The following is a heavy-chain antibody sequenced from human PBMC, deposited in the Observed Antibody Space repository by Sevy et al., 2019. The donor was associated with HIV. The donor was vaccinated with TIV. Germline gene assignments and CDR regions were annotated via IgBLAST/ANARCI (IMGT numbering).Heavy chain of an antibody. D-gene: IGHD3-10*01. V-gene: IGHV3-49*03. CDR3: TREGYSGSGSSVDY. Sequence: GGSLRLSCTASGFIFGDYAMSWFRQAPGKGLEWVGFIRSKAYGGTTEYAASVKGRFTISRDDSKSIAYMQMNSLKTEDTAVYYCTREGYSGSGSSVDYWGQGTMVTVSS. CDR2: IRSKAYGGTT. CDR1: GFIFGDYA. J-gene: IGHJ4*02.